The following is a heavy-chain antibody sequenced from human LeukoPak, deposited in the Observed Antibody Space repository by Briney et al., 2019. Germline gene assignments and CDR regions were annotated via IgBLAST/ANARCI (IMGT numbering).Heavy chain of an antibody. Sequence: GGSLRLSCAASGFTFSRYWMSWVRQAPGKGLEWVANIKQDGSEKYYVDSVRGRFTISRDNAKNSLYLQMNSLRAEDTAVYYCARGKYYDYVWGSSTWYFDLWGRGTLVTVSS. CDR3: ARGKYYDYVWGSSTWYFDL. D-gene: IGHD3-16*01. V-gene: IGHV3-7*04. CDR1: GFTFSRYW. CDR2: IKQDGSEK. J-gene: IGHJ2*01.